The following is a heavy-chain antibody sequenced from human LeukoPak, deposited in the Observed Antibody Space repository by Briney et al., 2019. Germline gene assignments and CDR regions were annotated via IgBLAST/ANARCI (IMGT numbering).Heavy chain of an antibody. Sequence: SETLSLTGTFSGSSSSRYYWSWIRQPPGKGLEWIGYVSYNGSTNYNPSLGSRVTISEDTSKNQFSLKLSSLTTADTAVYYCASPYTSRFDYWGQGALVTVSS. D-gene: IGHD3-16*01. CDR2: VSYNGST. J-gene: IGHJ4*02. CDR3: ASPYTSRFDY. V-gene: IGHV4-59*01. CDR1: GSSSSRYY.